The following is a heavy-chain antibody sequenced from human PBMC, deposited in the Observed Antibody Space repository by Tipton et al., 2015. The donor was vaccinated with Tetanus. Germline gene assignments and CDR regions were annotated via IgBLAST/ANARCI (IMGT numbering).Heavy chain of an antibody. J-gene: IGHJ4*02. CDR2: IYFEGST. V-gene: IGHV4-39*07. CDR3: ARAGMVTDDRSKFDS. CDR1: GGSITDKKYY. Sequence: SGGSITDKKYYWGWIRQPPGKGLEWIASIYFEGSTYYNPSLKNRVTIAVDTAQNLFSLSLTSVTAADTAVYYCARAGMVTDDRSKFDSWGQGSLVSVSS. D-gene: IGHD2-21*02.